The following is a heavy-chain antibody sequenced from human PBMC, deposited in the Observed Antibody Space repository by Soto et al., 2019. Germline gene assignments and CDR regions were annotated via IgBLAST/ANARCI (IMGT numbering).Heavy chain of an antibody. CDR2: IYWNDDK. V-gene: IGHV2-5*01. Sequence: SGPTLVKPTQTLTLTCTFSGFSLSTSGVGVGWIRQPPGKALEWLALIYWNDDKRYSPSLKSRLTITKDTSKNQVVLTMTNMDPVDTATYYCAHRPCCLQGGGKNGLRFLEWLWAEQPPNWFDPWGQGTLVTVSS. J-gene: IGHJ5*02. CDR3: AHRPCCLQGGGKNGLRFLEWLWAEQPPNWFDP. CDR1: GFSLSTSGVG. D-gene: IGHD3-3*01.